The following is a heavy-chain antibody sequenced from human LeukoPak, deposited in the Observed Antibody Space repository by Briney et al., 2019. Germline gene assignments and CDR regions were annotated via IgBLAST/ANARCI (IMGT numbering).Heavy chain of an antibody. V-gene: IGHV4-4*02. CDR1: GGSISSSNW. CDR3: ARDQRSVAVAGTGRAFDI. CDR2: IYHSGST. Sequence: PSGTLSLTCAVSGGSISSSNWWSWVRQPPGKGLKWIGEIYHSGSTNYNPSLKSRVTISVDTSKNQFSLKLSSVTAADTAVYYCARDQRSVAVAGTGRAFDIWGQGTMVTVSS. D-gene: IGHD6-19*01. J-gene: IGHJ3*02.